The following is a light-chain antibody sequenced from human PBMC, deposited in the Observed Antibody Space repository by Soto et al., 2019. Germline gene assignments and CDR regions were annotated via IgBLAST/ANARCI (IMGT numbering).Light chain of an antibody. V-gene: IGKV3-20*01. CDR2: GAS. CDR1: QSVSSSY. J-gene: IGKJ1*01. Sequence: IVLTQSPGTLSLSPGERATLSCRASQSVSSSYLAWYQQKPGQAPRLLIYGASSRATGIPDRFSGSGSGTDFTLTITRLEPEDSALYYCQQCGSSPWTFGQGTKVDIK. CDR3: QQCGSSPWT.